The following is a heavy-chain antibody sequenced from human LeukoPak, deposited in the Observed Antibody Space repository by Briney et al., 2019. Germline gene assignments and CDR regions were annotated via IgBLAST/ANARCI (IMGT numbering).Heavy chain of an antibody. CDR1: GFSFSSNW. CDR3: ATSLGPLTEY. Sequence: GGSLRLSCAASGFSFSSNWMHWVRQTPGKGLVWVSRINSGGSGTSYADSVEGRFTISRDNAKNTLYLQMNSLRAEDTAVYYCATSLGPLTEYWGQGTLVTVSS. V-gene: IGHV3-74*01. CDR2: INSGGSGT. J-gene: IGHJ4*02. D-gene: IGHD7-27*01.